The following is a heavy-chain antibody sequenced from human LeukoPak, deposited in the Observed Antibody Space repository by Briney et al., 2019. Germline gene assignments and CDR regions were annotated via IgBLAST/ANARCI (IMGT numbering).Heavy chain of an antibody. Sequence: ASVKVSCKASGYTFTSYYMHWVRQAPGQGLEWMGIINPSGGSTSYAQKFQGRVTMTRDTSTSTVYMELSSLRSEDTAVYYCATESSSHRGVYGSGPQAFDIWGQGTMVTVSS. V-gene: IGHV1-46*01. CDR2: INPSGGST. D-gene: IGHD3-10*01. CDR1: GYTFTSYY. CDR3: ATESSSHRGVYGSGPQAFDI. J-gene: IGHJ3*02.